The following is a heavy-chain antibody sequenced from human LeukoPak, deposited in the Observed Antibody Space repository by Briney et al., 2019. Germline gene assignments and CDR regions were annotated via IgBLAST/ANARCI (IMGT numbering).Heavy chain of an antibody. CDR3: AREPTVTTVFDY. J-gene: IGHJ4*02. Sequence: RAGGSLRLSSAVSEFTFSSYNMNWVRQAPGKGLEWLSYISSSSSTIYYADSVKGRFTISRDNAKNSLYLQMNSLRAEDTAVYYCAREPTVTTVFDYWGQGTLVTVSS. D-gene: IGHD4-17*01. CDR1: EFTFSSYN. CDR2: ISSSSSTI. V-gene: IGHV3-48*01.